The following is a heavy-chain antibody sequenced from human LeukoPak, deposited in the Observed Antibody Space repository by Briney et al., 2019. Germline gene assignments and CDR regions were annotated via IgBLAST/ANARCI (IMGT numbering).Heavy chain of an antibody. CDR3: ARDLGYCTNGVCHTRFDF. Sequence: AGSLTLSSAASRFIFSSYNMHWVRQAPGKGLEWVAVISYDGSNKYYTDSVKGRFTISRDNSKNTLYLQMNSLRAEDTAVYYCARDLGYCTNGVCHTRFDFWGQGTLVAVSS. CDR1: RFIFSSYN. J-gene: IGHJ4*02. CDR2: ISYDGSNK. V-gene: IGHV3-30-3*01. D-gene: IGHD2-8*01.